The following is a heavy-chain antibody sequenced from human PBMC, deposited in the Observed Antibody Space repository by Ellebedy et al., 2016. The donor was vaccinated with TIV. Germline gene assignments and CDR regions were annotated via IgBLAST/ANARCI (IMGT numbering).Heavy chain of an antibody. CDR1: GFTVSSNY. V-gene: IGHV3-66*01. CDR2: IYSGGGT. J-gene: IGHJ4*02. CDR3: AKGRVWFGDLLTDFDY. D-gene: IGHD3-10*01. Sequence: GESLKISCAASGFTVSSNYMSWARQAPGKGLEWVSLIYSGGGTSYARSVKGRFTISRDNSKITLYLQMNSLRAEDTAVYYCAKGRVWFGDLLTDFDYWGQGTLVTVSS.